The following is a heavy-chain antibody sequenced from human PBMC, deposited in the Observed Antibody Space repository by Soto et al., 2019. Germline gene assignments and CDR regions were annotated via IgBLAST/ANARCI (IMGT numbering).Heavy chain of an antibody. Sequence: GSLRLSCAASGFTFSSYAMSWVRQAPGKGLEWVSAISGSGGSTCYADSVKGRFTISRDNSKNTLYLQMNSLRAEDTAVYYCAKEIYYDSSGYYQALDYYGMDVWGQGTTVTVSS. V-gene: IGHV3-23*01. CDR3: AKEIYYDSSGYYQALDYYGMDV. CDR2: ISGSGGST. J-gene: IGHJ6*02. CDR1: GFTFSSYA. D-gene: IGHD3-22*01.